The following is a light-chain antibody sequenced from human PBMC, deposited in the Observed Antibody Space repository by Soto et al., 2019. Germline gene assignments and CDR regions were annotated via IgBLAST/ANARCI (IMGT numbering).Light chain of an antibody. CDR3: QQYNSYSPYT. CDR2: DAS. J-gene: IGKJ2*01. V-gene: IGKV1-5*01. Sequence: DIPMTQSPSTLSASVGDRVTITCRASQSISSWLAWYQQKPGKAPKLLIYDASSLESGVPSRFSGSGSGTEFTLTISSLQPDDLSTYYCQQYNSYSPYTFGQGTKLEIK. CDR1: QSISSW.